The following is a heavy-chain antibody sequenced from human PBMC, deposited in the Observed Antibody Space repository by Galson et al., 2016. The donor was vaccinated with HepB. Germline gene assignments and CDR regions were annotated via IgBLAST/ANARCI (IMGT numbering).Heavy chain of an antibody. D-gene: IGHD4-11*01. CDR3: AKGYSTYLHDAFVI. J-gene: IGHJ3*02. CDR1: GGIFRNYH. V-gene: IGHV1-3*04. Sequence: SVKVSCKASGGIFRNYHISWVRQAPGQRPEWMGWINTVSGKTEYSQKFQGRVTITRDTSASTVYMELRSLTSEDTSVYHCAKGYSTYLHDAFVIWGQGTMVTVSS. CDR2: INTVSGKT.